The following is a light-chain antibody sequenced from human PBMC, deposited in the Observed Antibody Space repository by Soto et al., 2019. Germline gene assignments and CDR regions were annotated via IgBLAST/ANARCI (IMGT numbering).Light chain of an antibody. CDR2: DAS. J-gene: IGKJ1*01. CDR3: QQYNDYWT. V-gene: IGKV1-5*01. Sequence: DIQMTQSPSTLSASVGDRVVITCRASQIITTWLAWYQQKPGKAPKLLIYDASSLESGVPSRLSGSGSGTEFTLTISRLQPDDFATYYCQQYNDYWTLGQATKVDIK. CDR1: QIITTW.